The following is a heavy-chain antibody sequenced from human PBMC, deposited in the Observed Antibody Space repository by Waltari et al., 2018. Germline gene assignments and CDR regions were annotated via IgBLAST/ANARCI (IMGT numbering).Heavy chain of an antibody. J-gene: IGHJ4*02. Sequence: EVQLLESGGGLVQPGGSLRLSCAASGFTFSGYTMTWVRQAPGKGLEWVSTIRGSGGDTYYADSVKDRFTISRDNSRNTLYLQMNTLRAGDTAVYYCAKSLGDTYGRYPMDYWGQGTLVTVSS. D-gene: IGHD3-10*01. CDR1: GFTFSGYT. CDR3: AKSLGDTYGRYPMDY. V-gene: IGHV3-23*01. CDR2: IRGSGGDT.